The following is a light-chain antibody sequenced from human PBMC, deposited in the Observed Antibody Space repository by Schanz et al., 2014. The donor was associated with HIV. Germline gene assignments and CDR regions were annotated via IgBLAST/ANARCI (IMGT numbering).Light chain of an antibody. J-gene: IGLJ1*01. CDR1: RSNIGAGYD. V-gene: IGLV1-40*01. CDR3: QSYDSSLSGSRV. CDR2: GNS. Sequence: QSVLTQPPSVSAAPGQRVTISCTGSRSNIGAGYDVHWYQQLPGTAPKLLIYGNSNRPSGVPDRFSGSKSGTSASLAITGLQAEDEADYYCQSYDSSLSGSRVFGTGTKLTVL.